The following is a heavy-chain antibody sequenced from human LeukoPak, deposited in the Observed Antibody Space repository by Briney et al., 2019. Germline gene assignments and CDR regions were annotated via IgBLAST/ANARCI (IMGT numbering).Heavy chain of an antibody. J-gene: IGHJ4*02. V-gene: IGHV4-30-2*01. CDR1: GGCISSGGYY. CDR2: IYHSGST. Sequence: SQTLSLTCTVSGGCISSGGYYWSWIRQPPGKGLEWIGYIYHSGSTYYNPSLKSRVTISVDRSKNQFSLKLSSVTAADTAVYYCARESTLTFYGGTTRRYFDYWGQGTLVTVSS. D-gene: IGHD4-23*01. CDR3: ARESTLTFYGGTTRRYFDY.